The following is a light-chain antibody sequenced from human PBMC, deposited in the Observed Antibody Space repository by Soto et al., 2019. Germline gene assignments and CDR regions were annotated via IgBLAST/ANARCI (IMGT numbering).Light chain of an antibody. CDR2: EVV. V-gene: IGLV2-8*01. CDR3: KSYAGSNTYV. CDR1: KNDIGVYDF. Sequence: QSALTRPPSASGSPGQSVTISCTGTKNDIGVYDFVSWYQHHPGKAPRLVIYEVVQRPSGVPDRFSGSKSGNTASLTVSGLQAEDEADYFCKSYAGSNTYVFGSGTKVTVL. J-gene: IGLJ1*01.